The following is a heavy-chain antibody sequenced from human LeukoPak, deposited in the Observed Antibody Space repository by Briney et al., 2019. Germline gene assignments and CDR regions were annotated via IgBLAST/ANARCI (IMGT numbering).Heavy chain of an antibody. J-gene: IGHJ4*02. Sequence: PGGSLRLSCIASGFTFSSYAMSWVRQAPGKGLEWVSGITGGGDTTHHADSVKGRFTIFGDNSKNTLFLQMNSLRVEDTAFYCARAKGSSGYYQLPIDYWGQGILVTVSS. CDR3: ARAKGSSGYYQLPIDY. CDR1: GFTFSSYA. D-gene: IGHD3-22*01. CDR2: ITGGGDTT. V-gene: IGHV3-23*01.